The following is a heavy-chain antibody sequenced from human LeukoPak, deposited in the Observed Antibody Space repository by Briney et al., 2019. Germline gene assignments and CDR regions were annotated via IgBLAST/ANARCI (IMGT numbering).Heavy chain of an antibody. V-gene: IGHV3-23*01. CDR2: IGVRGDDT. J-gene: IGHJ6*02. CDR1: GFTFSSYA. D-gene: IGHD3-22*01. CDR3: AKVAYYYDGTGALQGMDV. Sequence: GGSLRLSCAASGFTFSSYAMSWVRQVPGKGLEWVSAIGVRGDDTYYADSVKGRFTISRDNSKNTLSLHMNSLRAEDTAVYYCAKVAYYYDGTGALQGMDVWGQGTTVTVSS.